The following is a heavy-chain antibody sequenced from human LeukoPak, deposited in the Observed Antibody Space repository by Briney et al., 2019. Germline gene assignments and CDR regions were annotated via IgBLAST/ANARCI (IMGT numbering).Heavy chain of an antibody. CDR1: GFAFRTSG. Sequence: GGSLRLSCAASGFAFRTSGMNWVRQAPGKGLEWVSYISSSGTTISYAQSVKGRFTITRDNAQNSLTLHMNTLRADDTAVYYCAKEGGPLLAHGAQGPGVPVSS. V-gene: IGHV3-48*01. D-gene: IGHD3-16*01. CDR2: ISSSGTTI. CDR3: AKEGGPLLAH. J-gene: IGHJ4*02.